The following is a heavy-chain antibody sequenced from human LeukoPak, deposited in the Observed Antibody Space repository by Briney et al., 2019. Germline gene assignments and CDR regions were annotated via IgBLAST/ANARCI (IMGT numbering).Heavy chain of an antibody. CDR1: GYTFTSYG. D-gene: IGHD1-1*01. J-gene: IGHJ4*02. V-gene: IGHV1-18*04. Sequence: ASVKVSCKASGYTFTSYGISWVGQAPGQGLEWMGWISAYNGNTNYAQKLQGRVTMTTDTSTSTAYMELRSLRSDDTAVYYCARAPRYNWNDVPADFDYWGQGTLVTVSS. CDR3: ARAPRYNWNDVPADFDY. CDR2: ISAYNGNT.